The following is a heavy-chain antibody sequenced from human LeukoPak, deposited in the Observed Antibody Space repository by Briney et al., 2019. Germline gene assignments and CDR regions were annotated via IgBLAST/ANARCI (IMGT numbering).Heavy chain of an antibody. CDR2: ISAYNGNT. J-gene: IGHJ4*02. V-gene: IGHV1-18*01. CDR3: ARPLYDSSGYYDLGY. Sequence: ASVKASCKASGYTFTSYGISWVRQAPGQGLEWMGWISAYNGNTNYAQKLQGRVTMTTDTSTSTAYMELSSLRSEDTAVYYCARPLYDSSGYYDLGYWGQGTLVTVSS. CDR1: GYTFTSYG. D-gene: IGHD3-22*01.